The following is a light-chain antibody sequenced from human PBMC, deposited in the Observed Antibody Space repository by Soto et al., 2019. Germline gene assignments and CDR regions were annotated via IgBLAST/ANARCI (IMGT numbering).Light chain of an antibody. V-gene: IGKV3-20*01. Sequence: EIVLTQSPGTLSLSPGERATLSCRASQSVSSSYLAWYQQKPGQAPRLLMYAASSRATGIPDRFSRSGSGTDFTLTISRLEPEDFAVYYCQQFGSSPYTFGQGTKLEIK. CDR2: AAS. J-gene: IGKJ2*01. CDR1: QSVSSSY. CDR3: QQFGSSPYT.